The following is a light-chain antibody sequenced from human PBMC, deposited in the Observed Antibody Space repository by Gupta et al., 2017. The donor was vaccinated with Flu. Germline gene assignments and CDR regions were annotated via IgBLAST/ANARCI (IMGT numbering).Light chain of an antibody. CDR3: QHTYTWPPT. Sequence: PSSLSASVGDTVIITCRASQSIGGYLNWYQQKPGSGPNLLIHVASTLQSGIPSRFRGSGSGTHFTLTVVSVQPEDSATYYCQHTYTWPPTFGQGTKLDIK. V-gene: IGKV1-39*01. CDR2: VAS. J-gene: IGKJ2*01. CDR1: QSIGGY.